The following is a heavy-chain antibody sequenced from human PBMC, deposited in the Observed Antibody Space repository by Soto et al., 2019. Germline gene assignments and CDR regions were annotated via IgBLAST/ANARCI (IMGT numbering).Heavy chain of an antibody. CDR1: GGSISSSSHY. D-gene: IGHD6-13*01. V-gene: IGHV4-39*01. J-gene: IGHJ4*02. CDR2: IYYSGTL. CDR3: ARVVSYSASWYIDY. Sequence: SETLSLTCSVSGGSISSSSHYWGWIRQPPGRGLEWIGSIYYSGTLYYNPSLRSRVTISADMSKNQFSLKLSSVTAADTAVYYCARVVSYSASWYIDYWGQGTMVTVSS.